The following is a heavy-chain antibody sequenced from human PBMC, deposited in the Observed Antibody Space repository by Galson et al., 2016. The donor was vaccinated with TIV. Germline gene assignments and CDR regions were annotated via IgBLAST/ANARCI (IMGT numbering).Heavy chain of an antibody. V-gene: IGHV1-58*01. D-gene: IGHD3-22*01. CDR1: GFTFTNSA. J-gene: IGHJ1*01. Sequence: SVKVSCKASGFTFTNSAVQWVRQARGQPLEWIGWIVVASGNTNYAQQFQERITITRDMSTRTAYLDLSSLRVEDTAVYYCVVGVETVCSCGYCSQSDEYFQHWGQGTPLTVSS. CDR2: IVVASGNT. CDR3: VVGVETVCSCGYCSQSDEYFQH.